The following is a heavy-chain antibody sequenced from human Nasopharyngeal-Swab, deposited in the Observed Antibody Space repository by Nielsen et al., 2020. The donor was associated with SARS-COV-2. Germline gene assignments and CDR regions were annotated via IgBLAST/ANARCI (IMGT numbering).Heavy chain of an antibody. J-gene: IGHJ6*02. CDR2: IRSKANSYAT. V-gene: IGHV3-73*01. Sequence: GESLKISCAASGFTFSGSDMHWVRQASGKGLEWVGRIRSKANSYATAYAASVKGRFTISGDDSKNTAYLQMNSLKTEDTAVYYCTSPLTLTYGMDVWGQGTTVTVSS. CDR3: TSPLTLTYGMDV. CDR1: GFTFSGSD. D-gene: IGHD3-9*01.